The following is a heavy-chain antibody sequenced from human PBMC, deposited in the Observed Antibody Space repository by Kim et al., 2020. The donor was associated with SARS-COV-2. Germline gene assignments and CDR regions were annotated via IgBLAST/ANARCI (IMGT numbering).Heavy chain of an antibody. Sequence: IYYADSVKGRFTISRDNAKNSLYLQMNSLRAEDTAVYYCARDPRGDTADYWGQGTLVTVSS. J-gene: IGHJ4*02. D-gene: IGHD5-18*01. CDR3: ARDPRGDTADY. CDR2: I. V-gene: IGHV3-11*04.